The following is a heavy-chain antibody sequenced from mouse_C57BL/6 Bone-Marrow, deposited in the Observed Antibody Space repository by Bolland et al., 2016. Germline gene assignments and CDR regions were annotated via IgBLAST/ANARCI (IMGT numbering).Heavy chain of an antibody. V-gene: IGHV14-4*01. CDR2: GDT. CDR3: TTGITTVDY. J-gene: IGHJ3*01. D-gene: IGHD1-1*01. Sequence: GDTEYASKFQGKATITADTSSNTAYLQLSSLTSEDTAVYYCTTGITTVDYWGQGTLV.